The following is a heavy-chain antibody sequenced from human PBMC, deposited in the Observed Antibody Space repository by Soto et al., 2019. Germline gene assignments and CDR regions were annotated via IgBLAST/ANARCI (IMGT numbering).Heavy chain of an antibody. CDR3: ARGIVGATLDFDT. D-gene: IGHD1-26*01. J-gene: IGHJ3*02. CDR1: GGTFSSYA. V-gene: IGHV1-69*13. Sequence: SVKVSCKASGGTFSSYAISWVRQAPGQGLEWMGGIIPIFGTANYAQKFQGRVTITADESTSTAYMELSSLRSEDTAVYYCARGIVGATLDFDTWGQGTMVTVSS. CDR2: IIPIFGTA.